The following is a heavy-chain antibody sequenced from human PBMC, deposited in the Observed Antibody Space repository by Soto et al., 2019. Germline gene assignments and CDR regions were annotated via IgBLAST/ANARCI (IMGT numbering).Heavy chain of an antibody. Sequence: QVHLVESGGGVVQPRTSLTLTCTASGFTFRSSGMHWVRQAPGKGLEWLAFLAYDGRQKFYADSVKGRFSISRDNTKITLYLHMSSLTAEDTAIYYCAIVRVTDSPLDHWGPGTLVTVSS. V-gene: IGHV3-30*03. CDR2: LAYDGRQK. CDR3: AIVRVTDSPLDH. CDR1: GFTFRSSG. J-gene: IGHJ4*02. D-gene: IGHD2-21*02.